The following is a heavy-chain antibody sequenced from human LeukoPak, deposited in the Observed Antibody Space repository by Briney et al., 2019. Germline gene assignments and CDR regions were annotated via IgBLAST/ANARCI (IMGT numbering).Heavy chain of an antibody. CDR3: AGDGGSPSSGWCTFDY. Sequence: NPSETPSLTCTVSGGSISSSYWSWIRQPPGQGLEWIGYFYYTGSTNHNPSLKSRVTISVDTSKNQFSLKLNSVTAADTAVYFCAGDGGSPSSGWCTFDYWGQGTLVTVSS. V-gene: IGHV4-59*01. D-gene: IGHD6-19*01. CDR2: FYYTGST. CDR1: GGSISSSY. J-gene: IGHJ4*02.